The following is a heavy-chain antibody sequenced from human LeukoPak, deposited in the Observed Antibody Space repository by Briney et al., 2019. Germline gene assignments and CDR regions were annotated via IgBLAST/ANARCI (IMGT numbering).Heavy chain of an antibody. D-gene: IGHD3-10*01. CDR2: ISYDGSNK. J-gene: IGHJ4*02. CDR1: GFTFSNYA. Sequence: GGSLRLSCAASGFTFSNYAMHWVRQAPGKGLEWVAVISYDGSNKYYADSVKGRFTISSDNSKNTLYLQMNSLRAEDTAVYYCAREGVGAFFDYWGQGTLVTVSS. CDR3: AREGVGAFFDY. V-gene: IGHV3-30-3*01.